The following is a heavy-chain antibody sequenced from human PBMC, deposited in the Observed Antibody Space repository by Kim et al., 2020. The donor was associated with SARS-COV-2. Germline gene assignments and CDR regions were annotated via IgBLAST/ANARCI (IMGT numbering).Heavy chain of an antibody. J-gene: IGHJ4*02. CDR2: IIPILGIA. CDR3: ARDPEVLYDILTGYPTS. Sequence: SVKVSCKASGGTFSSYAISWVRQAPGQGLEWMGRIIPILGIANYAQKFQGRVTITADKSTSTAYMELSSLRSEDTAVYYCARDPEVLYDILTGYPTSWGQGTLVTVSS. V-gene: IGHV1-69*04. CDR1: GGTFSSYA. D-gene: IGHD3-9*01.